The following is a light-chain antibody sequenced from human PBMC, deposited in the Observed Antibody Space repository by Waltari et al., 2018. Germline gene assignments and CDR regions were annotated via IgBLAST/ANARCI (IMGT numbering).Light chain of an antibody. CDR3: QQYVSSPLT. Sequence: ALTQSPGTLSLSTGDRATLSCRTSQSVSSTYIAWYQQKPGQTPRLLIYGASNRATGIPDRFSGSGAGTDFTLTISRLEPEDSAVYYCQQYVSSPLTFSGGTKVEIK. CDR1: QSVSSTY. J-gene: IGKJ4*01. CDR2: GAS. V-gene: IGKV3-20*01.